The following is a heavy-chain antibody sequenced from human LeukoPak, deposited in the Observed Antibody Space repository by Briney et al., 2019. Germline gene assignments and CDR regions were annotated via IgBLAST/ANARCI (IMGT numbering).Heavy chain of an antibody. CDR1: GFNFDRYT. V-gene: IGHV3-43*01. Sequence: GGSLRLSCATSGFNFDRYTIHWVRQAPGKGLEWVSLAGWAGGTTFYSDSVRGRFTISRDSARKSVYLQMNSLTTDDTAFYFCAKELDTMFFDYWGQGALVTVSS. CDR3: AKELDTMFFDY. J-gene: IGHJ4*02. D-gene: IGHD3-10*02. CDR2: AGWAGGTT.